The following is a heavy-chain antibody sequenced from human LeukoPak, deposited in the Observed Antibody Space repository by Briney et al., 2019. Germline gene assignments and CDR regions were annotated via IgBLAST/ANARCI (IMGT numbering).Heavy chain of an antibody. CDR2: ITSSSSTI. D-gene: IGHD4-17*01. V-gene: IGHV3-48*01. CDR1: GFTFSSYS. J-gene: IGHJ4*02. CDR3: AREADYGDLIDY. Sequence: GGTLRLSCAASGFTFSSYSMNWVRQAPGKGLEWVSYITSSSSTIYYADSVKGRFTISRDNAKNSLFLQMNSLRAEDTAVYYCAREADYGDLIDYWGQGTLVTVSS.